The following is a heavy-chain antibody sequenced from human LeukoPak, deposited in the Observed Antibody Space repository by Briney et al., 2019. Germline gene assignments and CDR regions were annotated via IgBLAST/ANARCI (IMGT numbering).Heavy chain of an antibody. D-gene: IGHD6-19*01. CDR2: INPNSGGT. CDR1: GYTFTGYY. Sequence: ASVKVSCKASGYTFTGYYMHWVRQAPGQGLEWMGWINPNSGGTNYAQKFQGRATMTRDTSISTAYMELSRLRSDDTAVYYCARDAAPSSGWYYFDYWGQGTLVTVSS. J-gene: IGHJ4*02. CDR3: ARDAAPSSGWYYFDY. V-gene: IGHV1-2*02.